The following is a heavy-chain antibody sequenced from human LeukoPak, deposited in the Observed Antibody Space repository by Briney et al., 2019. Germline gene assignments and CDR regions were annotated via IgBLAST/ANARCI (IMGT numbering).Heavy chain of an antibody. J-gene: IGHJ4*02. CDR3: ARSATFGVVSLPDY. CDR1: IFTFSNYV. CDR2: IECCVGNT. Sequence: GGSLRLSCAASIFTFSNYVMGWVRQAPGRGLEWVAVIECCVGNTYYADFVKGRFTISRDNSKNTLYLQMSLLSAEDAAAYYCARSATFGVVSLPDYWGQGTLVTVSS. V-gene: IGHV3-23*01. D-gene: IGHD3-3*01.